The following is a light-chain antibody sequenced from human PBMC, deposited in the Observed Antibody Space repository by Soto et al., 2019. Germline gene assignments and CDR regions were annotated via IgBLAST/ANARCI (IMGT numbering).Light chain of an antibody. J-gene: IGLJ3*02. V-gene: IGLV7-46*01. Sequence: QAVVTQEPSLTVSPGGTVTFTCGSSTGAVTNGHYPYWFQQKPGQAPRTMITDTSNKLSWTPARFSGSLLGGKAALTLSGAQPEDEAEYYCLLAYSGARSVVFGGGTKLTVL. CDR3: LLAYSGARSVV. CDR1: TGAVTNGHY. CDR2: DTS.